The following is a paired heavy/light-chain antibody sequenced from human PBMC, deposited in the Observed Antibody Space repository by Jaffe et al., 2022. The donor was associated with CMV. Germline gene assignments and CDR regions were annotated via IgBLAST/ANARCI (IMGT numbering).Heavy chain of an antibody. Sequence: QVQLQESGPGVVKPSETLSLTCTVSGGSISGYYWSWIRQPPGKGLEWVAYIYTSGSARYNPSLKSRVTISVDTSKNQFSLKVSSVTAADTAFYYCARYHGERPAGQNWFDPWGQGTLVTVSS. CDR3: ARYHGERPAGQNWFDP. D-gene: IGHD2-2*01. CDR1: GGSISGYY. V-gene: IGHV4-59*01. CDR2: IYTSGSA. J-gene: IGHJ5*02.
Light chain of an antibody. J-gene: IGLJ2*01. CDR2: KNN. V-gene: IGLV1-47*01. CDR1: SSNIGSNY. CDR3: AAWDDSLSGYVA. Sequence: QSVLTQPPSASGTPGQRVTISCSGSSSNIGSNYVYWYQQLPGTAPKLLIYKNNQRPSGVPDRFSGSKSGTSASLAISGLRSEDEADYYCAAWDDSLSGYVAFGGGSKLTVL.